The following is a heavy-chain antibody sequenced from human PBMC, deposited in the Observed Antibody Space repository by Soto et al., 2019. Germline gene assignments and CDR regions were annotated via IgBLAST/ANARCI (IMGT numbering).Heavy chain of an antibody. CDR3: ARDSEQLVSFDY. Sequence: EVQLVQSGGGLVQPGGSLRLSCAVSGFTVSSNYMSWVRQAPGKGLEWVSLIYSGGTAHYADSVKGRFTVSRDNSKNTVYLQMNSLRVEDTAVYYCARDSEQLVSFDYWSQGTLVTVSS. CDR1: GFTVSSNY. V-gene: IGHV3-66*01. J-gene: IGHJ4*02. CDR2: IYSGGTA. D-gene: IGHD6-13*01.